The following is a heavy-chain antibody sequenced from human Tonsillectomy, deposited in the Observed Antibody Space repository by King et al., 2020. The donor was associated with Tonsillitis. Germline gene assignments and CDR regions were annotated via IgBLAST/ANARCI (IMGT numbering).Heavy chain of an antibody. J-gene: IGHJ4*02. CDR2: ISGYNGNT. CDR3: ARSGLQTPRMLVY. V-gene: IGHV1-18*01. CDR1: GYSFTSYA. Sequence: VQLVQSGAEVKEPGASVKVSCKTSGYSFTSYAVTWVRQAPGQGPEWMGWISGYNGNTNYAQKLQGRVTMTTDTSTSTVYMELRSLTSDDTAVYYCARSGLQTPRMLVYWGQGTLVTVSS. D-gene: IGHD3-10*01.